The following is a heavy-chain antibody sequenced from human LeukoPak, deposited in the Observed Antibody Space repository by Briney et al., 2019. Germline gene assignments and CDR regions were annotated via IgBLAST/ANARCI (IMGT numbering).Heavy chain of an antibody. V-gene: IGHV4-38-2*01. CDR2: VSHSGST. Sequence: SETLSLTCAVSGYFISSGYYWGWIRQPPGKGLEWIGGVSHSGSTFYTPSLKSRVTISVDPSRNQFSLKLSSLTAADTAVYYCASTARGYCTTSSCPDYWGPGTLVTVSS. CDR1: GYFISSGYY. CDR3: ASTARGYCTTSSCPDY. D-gene: IGHD2-2*01. J-gene: IGHJ4*02.